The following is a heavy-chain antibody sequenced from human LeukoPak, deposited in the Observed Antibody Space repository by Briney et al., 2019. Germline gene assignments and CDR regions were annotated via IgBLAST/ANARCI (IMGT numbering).Heavy chain of an antibody. J-gene: IGHJ4*02. CDR2: INSDGSWT. CDR3: VSFYETY. Sequence: PGGSLRLSCSASGFIFSPYAMHWVRQAPGKGLVWVSHINSDGSWTSYADSVKGRFTISKDNAKNTVYLQMNNLRAEDTAVYYCVSFYETYWGRGTLVTVSS. CDR1: GFIFSPYA. D-gene: IGHD2/OR15-2a*01. V-gene: IGHV3-74*01.